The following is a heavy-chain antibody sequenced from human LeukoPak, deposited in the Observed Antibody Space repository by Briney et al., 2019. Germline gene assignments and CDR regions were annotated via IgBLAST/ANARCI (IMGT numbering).Heavy chain of an antibody. CDR1: GGSIRSYY. Sequence: SETLSLTCTVSGGSIRSYYWSWIRQPPGKGLEWIGYIYYSGSTNYNPSLKSRVTISVDTSKNQFSLKLSSVTAADTAVYYCARDLLGYCRNTSCYARLRKTWFDPWGQGTLVTVSS. V-gene: IGHV4-59*12. D-gene: IGHD2-2*01. J-gene: IGHJ5*02. CDR2: IYYSGST. CDR3: ARDLLGYCRNTSCYARLRKTWFDP.